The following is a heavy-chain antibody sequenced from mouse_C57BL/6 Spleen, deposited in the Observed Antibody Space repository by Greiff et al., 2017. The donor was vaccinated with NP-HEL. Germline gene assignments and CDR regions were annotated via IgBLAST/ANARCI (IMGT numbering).Heavy chain of an antibody. V-gene: IGHV5-9*01. J-gene: IGHJ2*01. CDR2: ISGGGGNT. D-gene: IGHD2-5*01. CDR3: ARLDSNYFFDY. CDR1: GFTFSSYT. Sequence: EVQRVESGGGLVKPGGSLKLSCAASGFTFSSYTMSWVRQTPEKRLEWVATISGGGGNTYYPDSVKGRFTISRDNAKNTLYLQMSSLRSEDTALYYCARLDSNYFFDYWGQGTTLTVSS.